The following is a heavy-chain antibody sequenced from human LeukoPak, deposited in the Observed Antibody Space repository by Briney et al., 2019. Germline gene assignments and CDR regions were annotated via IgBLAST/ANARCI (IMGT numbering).Heavy chain of an antibody. Sequence: PGGSLRLSCTASGTTFTSAWMSWVRQAPGKGLEWVATIRSDASYKDYVDSVRGRFTISRDNAKNSLYLEMSALRVEDTAVYYCADVGYTDCGQGTLVTVSS. J-gene: IGHJ4*02. CDR1: GTTFTSAW. CDR3: ADVGYTD. V-gene: IGHV3-7*01. D-gene: IGHD5-18*01. CDR2: IRSDASYK.